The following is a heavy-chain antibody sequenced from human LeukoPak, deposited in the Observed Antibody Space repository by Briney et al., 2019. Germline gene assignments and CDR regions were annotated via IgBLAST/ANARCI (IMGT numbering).Heavy chain of an antibody. D-gene: IGHD3-10*01. CDR1: GGSISSSSYY. CDR2: IYYSGST. V-gene: IGHV4-39*07. Sequence: SETLSLTCTVSGGSISSSSYYWGWIRQPPGKGLEWIGSIYYSGSTYYDPSLKSRVTISVDTSKNQFSLKLSSVTAADTAVYYCARSSVSRGTVFDYWGQGTLVTVSS. CDR3: ARSSVSRGTVFDY. J-gene: IGHJ4*02.